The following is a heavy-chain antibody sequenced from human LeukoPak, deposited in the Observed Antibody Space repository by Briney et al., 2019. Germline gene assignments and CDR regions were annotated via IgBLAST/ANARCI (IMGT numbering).Heavy chain of an antibody. J-gene: IGHJ3*01. CDR1: GGSIGRYY. CDR2: LYTSGST. D-gene: IGHD3-22*01. V-gene: IGHV4-4*07. Sequence: SETLSLTCTVSGGSIGRYYWTWIRQSAGEGLEWIGRLYTSGSTNYNPSLKSRVTMSQDTSKNQFSLKLNSVTAADTAMYYCARVLYDSNGYYQTDAFDFWGPGTMVTVSS. CDR3: ARVLYDSNGYYQTDAFDF.